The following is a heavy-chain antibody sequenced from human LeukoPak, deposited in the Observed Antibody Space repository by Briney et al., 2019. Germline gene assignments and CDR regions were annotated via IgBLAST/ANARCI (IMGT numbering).Heavy chain of an antibody. Sequence: PSQCLSLTCAVAASSISSGYAGGCIPQPPGWGGEGIASILDSASTYYNPSRKSPVTLAVDTSKNPFSRDLSSVPASDSAVSLCAGSHRHGLYWGQGTLVTLSS. D-gene: IGHD3-16*02. CDR1: ASSISSGYA. J-gene: IGHJ4*02. CDR3: AGSHRHGLY. CDR2: ILDSAST. V-gene: IGHV4-38-2*01.